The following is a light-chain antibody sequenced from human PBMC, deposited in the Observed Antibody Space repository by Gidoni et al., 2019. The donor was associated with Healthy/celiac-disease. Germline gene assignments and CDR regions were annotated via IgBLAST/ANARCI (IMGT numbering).Light chain of an antibody. Sequence: QSALTQPASVSGSPGQSITISCTGTSSDVGGYNYVSWYQQPPGKAPKLMIYEVSNRPSGVSTRFSGSKSGNTASLTISGLQAEDEADYYCSSYTSSSTQVFGGGTKLTVL. CDR2: EVS. CDR1: SSDVGGYNY. J-gene: IGLJ2*01. CDR3: SSYTSSSTQV. V-gene: IGLV2-14*01.